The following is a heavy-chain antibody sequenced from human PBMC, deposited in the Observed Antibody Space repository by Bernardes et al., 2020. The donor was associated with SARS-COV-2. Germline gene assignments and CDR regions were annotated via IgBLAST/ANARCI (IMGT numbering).Heavy chain of an antibody. D-gene: IGHD2-2*01. CDR1: GYTFTDYY. CDR2: ITPRSGDT. V-gene: IGHV1-2*02. CDR3: ARGNYAP. J-gene: IGHJ5*02. Sequence: ASVKVSCKASGYTFTDYYMHWVRQAPGLGLEWMGWITPRSGDTRYAQKFEGRVTMTTDSSISTAYMELTRLTSDDTAVYYCARGNYAPWGQGTLVTVSS.